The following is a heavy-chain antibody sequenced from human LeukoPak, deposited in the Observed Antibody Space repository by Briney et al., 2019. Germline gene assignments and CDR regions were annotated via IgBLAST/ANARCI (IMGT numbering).Heavy chain of an antibody. V-gene: IGHV3-7*01. CDR1: GFTFSSYW. CDR3: ARETPTEAYYYDSSGIPDY. Sequence: GGSLRLSCAASGFTFSSYWMSWVRQAPGKGLEWVANIKQDGGEKYYVDSVKGRFTISRDNAKNSLYLQMNSLRAEDTAVYYCARETPTEAYYYDSSGIPDYWGQGTLVTVSS. J-gene: IGHJ4*02. CDR2: IKQDGGEK. D-gene: IGHD3-22*01.